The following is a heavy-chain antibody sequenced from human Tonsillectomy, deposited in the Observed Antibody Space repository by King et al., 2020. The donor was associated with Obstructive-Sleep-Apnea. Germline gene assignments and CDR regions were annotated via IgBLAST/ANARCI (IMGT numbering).Heavy chain of an antibody. D-gene: IGHD3-22*01. Sequence: SSYGMHWVRQAPGKGLEWVAVITYDGSNKYYADSVKGRFTISRDKSKNTLYLQMNSLRAEDTAVYYCAKEEFYYGSSVPCYWCHGTLVTVSS. J-gene: IGHJ4*01. CDR3: AKEEFYYGSSVPCY. CDR2: ITYDGSNK. CDR1: SSYG. V-gene: IGHV3-30*18.